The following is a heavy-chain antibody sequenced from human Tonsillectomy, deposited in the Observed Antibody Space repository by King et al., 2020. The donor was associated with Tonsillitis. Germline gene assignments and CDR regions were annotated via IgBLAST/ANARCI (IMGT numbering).Heavy chain of an antibody. V-gene: IGHV4-39*01. CDR2: IYYAGST. CDR3: ARPRDSSGYYDY. CDR1: GGSISRSTYY. D-gene: IGHD3-22*01. J-gene: IGHJ4*02. Sequence: QLQESGPGLVKPSETLSLTCTVSGGSISRSTYYWGWIRPPPGQGLEWIGTIYYAGSTYYNPSLKSRVTISVDTSKNQFSLKLSSVTAADTAVYYCARPRDSSGYYDYWGQGTLVTVSS.